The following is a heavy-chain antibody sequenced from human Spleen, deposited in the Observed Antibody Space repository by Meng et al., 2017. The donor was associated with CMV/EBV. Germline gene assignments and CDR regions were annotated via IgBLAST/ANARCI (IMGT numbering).Heavy chain of an antibody. CDR2: IYYSGST. CDR3: AGDYGGNSGL. CDR1: GGSISSSSYY. D-gene: IGHD4-23*01. V-gene: IGHV4-39*01. Sequence: SETLSLTCTVSGGSISSSSYYWGWIRQPPGKGLEWIGSIYYSGSTYYNPSLKSRVTISVDTSKNQFSLKLSSVTAADTAVYYCAGDYGGNSGLWGQGTLVTVSS. J-gene: IGHJ4*02.